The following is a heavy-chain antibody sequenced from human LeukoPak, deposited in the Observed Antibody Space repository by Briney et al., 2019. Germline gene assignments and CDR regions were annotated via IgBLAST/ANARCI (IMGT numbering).Heavy chain of an antibody. CDR3: ARDIYSYGPLDYGDY. CDR1: GFTFSSYS. CDR2: ISSSSSYI. Sequence: PGGSLRLSCAASGFTFSSYSMNWVRQAPGKGLEWVSSISSSSSYIYYADSVKGRFTISRDNAKNSLYLQMNSLRAEDTAVYYCARDIYSYGPLDYGDYWGQGTLVTVSS. J-gene: IGHJ4*02. D-gene: IGHD5-18*01. V-gene: IGHV3-21*01.